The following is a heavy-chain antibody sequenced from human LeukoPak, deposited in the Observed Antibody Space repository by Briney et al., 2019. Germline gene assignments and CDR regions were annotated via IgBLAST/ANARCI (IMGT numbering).Heavy chain of an antibody. J-gene: IGHJ4*02. D-gene: IGHD5-18*01. V-gene: IGHV3-48*04. CDR2: ISSSSSTI. CDR1: GFTFSSYS. Sequence: GGSLRLSCAASGFTFSSYSMNWVRQAPGKGLEWVSYISSSSSTIYYADSVKGRFTISRDNAKNSLYLQMNSLRAEDTAVYYCARVWNSYGQKAPGYWGQGTLVTVSS. CDR3: ARVWNSYGQKAPGY.